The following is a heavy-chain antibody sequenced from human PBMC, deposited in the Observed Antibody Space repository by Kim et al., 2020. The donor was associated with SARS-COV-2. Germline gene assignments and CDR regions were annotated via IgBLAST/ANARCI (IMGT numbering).Heavy chain of an antibody. CDR3: ARDRGSTV. V-gene: IGHV4-31*02. Sequence: SGSTYYTPSLKSRVTISVDTSKNQFSLKLSSVTAADTAVYYCARDRGSTVWGQGTLVTVSS. J-gene: IGHJ4*02. D-gene: IGHD3-16*01. CDR2: SGST.